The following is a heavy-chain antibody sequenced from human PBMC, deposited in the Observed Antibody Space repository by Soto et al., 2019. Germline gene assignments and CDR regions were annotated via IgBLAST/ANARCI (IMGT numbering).Heavy chain of an antibody. V-gene: IGHV3-7*04. CDR2: IKQEGSET. D-gene: IGHD6-19*01. Sequence: EVQLVESGGGLVQPGGSLRLCCAASGFTFSSNWMSWVRQAPGKGLEWVANIKQEGSETNYVDSVKGRFTISRDNAKNSLYLQMNSLRVEDTAVYYCARGSGWVFDDWGQGTLVTVSS. CDR1: GFTFSSNW. J-gene: IGHJ4*02. CDR3: ARGSGWVFDD.